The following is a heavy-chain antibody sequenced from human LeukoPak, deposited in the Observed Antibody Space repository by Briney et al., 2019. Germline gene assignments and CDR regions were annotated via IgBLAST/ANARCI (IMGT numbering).Heavy chain of an antibody. CDR2: IKHNGDEL. Sequence: PGGSLRLSCGASGFTFSSYWMTWVRQAPGKGLEWVANIKHNGDELNYVDSVEDRFTISRDNAKNSLYLHMTGLRAEDTAVYYCARELRTFDSWGQGTLVTVSS. D-gene: IGHD3-16*01. CDR3: ARELRTFDS. CDR1: GFTFSSYW. J-gene: IGHJ4*02. V-gene: IGHV3-7*01.